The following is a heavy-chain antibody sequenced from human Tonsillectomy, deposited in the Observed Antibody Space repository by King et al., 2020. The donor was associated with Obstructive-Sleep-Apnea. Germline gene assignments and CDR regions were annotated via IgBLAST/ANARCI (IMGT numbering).Heavy chain of an antibody. CDR1: GYTFTNYD. CDR2: MNPNSGNT. Sequence: HVQLVESGAEVKKPGASVKVSCKASGYTFTNYDINWVRQATGQGLEWMGWMNPNSGNTAYAQKFQGRVTMTRNTSISTAYMELSSLRSEDTAVYYCTRGRYCSGGSCNLDIWGQGTMVTVSS. D-gene: IGHD2-15*01. J-gene: IGHJ3*02. CDR3: TRGRYCSGGSCNLDI. V-gene: IGHV1-8*01.